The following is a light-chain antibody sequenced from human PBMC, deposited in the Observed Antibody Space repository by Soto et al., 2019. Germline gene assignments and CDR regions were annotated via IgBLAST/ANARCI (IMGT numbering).Light chain of an antibody. J-gene: IGKJ5*01. CDR3: QQLNSYPLT. V-gene: IGKV1-17*01. CDR1: QSISNY. CDR2: AAS. Sequence: DIQMTQSPSSLSASVGDRVTISCRARQSISNYLNWYQQKPGKAPKLLIYAASSLQSGVPSRFSGSGSGTEFTLTISSLQPEDFATYYCQQLNSYPLTFGQGTRLE.